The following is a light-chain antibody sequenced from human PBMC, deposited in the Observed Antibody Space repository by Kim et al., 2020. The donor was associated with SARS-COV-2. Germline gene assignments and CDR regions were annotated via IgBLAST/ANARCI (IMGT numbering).Light chain of an antibody. V-gene: IGLV3-1*01. CDR3: QAWDSSSVV. Sequence: VAPGQTASITCSGDKLGDKYACWYQQKPGQSPVLVIYQDSKRPSGIPERFSGSNSGNTATLTISGTQAMDEADYYCQAWDSSSVVFGGGTQLTVL. CDR2: QDS. CDR1: KLGDKY. J-gene: IGLJ2*01.